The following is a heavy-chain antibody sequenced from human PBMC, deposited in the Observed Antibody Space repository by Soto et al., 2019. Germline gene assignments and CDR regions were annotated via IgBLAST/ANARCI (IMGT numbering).Heavy chain of an antibody. CDR3: ARMFHCSGGTCPFDY. CDR2: IDWDDDK. Sequence: SGPTLVNPTQTLTLTCTFSGFSLSTSGMRVSWIRQPPGKALEWLARIDWDDDKFYNTSLKTRLTISKDSSKNQVVLTMTDMDPVNTATYYCARMFHCSGGTCPFDYWGQGALVTVSS. V-gene: IGHV2-70*04. CDR1: GFSLSTSGMR. J-gene: IGHJ4*02. D-gene: IGHD2-15*01.